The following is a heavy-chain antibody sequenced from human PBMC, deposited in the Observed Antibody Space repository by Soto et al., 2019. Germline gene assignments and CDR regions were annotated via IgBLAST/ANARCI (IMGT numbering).Heavy chain of an antibody. CDR1: GYSFTSYW. CDR3: ARLGYSSSSRYYYYGMDV. J-gene: IGHJ6*02. V-gene: IGHV5-51*01. Sequence: GESLKISCKGSGYSFTSYWIGWVRQMPGKGLEWMGIIYPGDSDTRYSPSFQGQVTISADKSISAAYLQWSSLKASDTATYYCARLGYSSSSRYYYYGMDVWGQGTTVTVS. CDR2: IYPGDSDT. D-gene: IGHD6-6*01.